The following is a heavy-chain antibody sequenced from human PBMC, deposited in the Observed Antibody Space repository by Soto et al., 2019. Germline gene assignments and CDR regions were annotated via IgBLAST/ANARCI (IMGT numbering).Heavy chain of an antibody. Sequence: GGSLRLSCAASGFTFSSYAIRCVRPPPGQGLEWVSAISGSGCSTYYADSVKGRFTISRDNSKNTLYLQMNSLRAEDTAVYYCAKEGGSSSAYYYYGMDVWGQGTTVTVSS. CDR2: ISGSGCST. CDR1: GFTFSSYA. D-gene: IGHD6-6*01. CDR3: AKEGGSSSAYYYYGMDV. V-gene: IGHV3-23*01. J-gene: IGHJ6*02.